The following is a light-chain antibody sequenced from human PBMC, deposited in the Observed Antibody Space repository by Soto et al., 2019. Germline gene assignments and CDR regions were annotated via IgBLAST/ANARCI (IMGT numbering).Light chain of an antibody. CDR1: QSISSY. CDR2: GAS. V-gene: IGKV3-15*01. CDR3: QPYNTWPPFS. Sequence: SLGERATISCRASQSISSYLAWYQQKPGQAPRLLIFGASTRATGIPARFSGSGSGTEFTLTISSLQSEDFAAYYCQPYNTWPPFSFGQGTRVEI. J-gene: IGKJ5*01.